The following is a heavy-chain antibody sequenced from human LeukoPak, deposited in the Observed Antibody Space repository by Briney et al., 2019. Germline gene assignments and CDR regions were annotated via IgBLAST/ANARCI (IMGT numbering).Heavy chain of an antibody. CDR3: ARATVTTTNKYYFDY. Sequence: SETLSLTCAVSGCSISSSNWWIWVRQPPGKGLEWIGEIYHTGSTNYNPSLKSRITISLDKSKNQFSLKLSSVAAADTAMYYCARATVTTTNKYYFDYWGQGTLVTVSS. D-gene: IGHD4-17*01. CDR1: GCSISSSNW. J-gene: IGHJ4*02. V-gene: IGHV4-4*02. CDR2: IYHTGST.